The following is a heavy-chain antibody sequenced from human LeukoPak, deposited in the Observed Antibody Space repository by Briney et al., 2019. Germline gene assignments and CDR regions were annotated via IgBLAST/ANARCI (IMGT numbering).Heavy chain of an antibody. D-gene: IGHD1-26*01. CDR1: GFTFTSYS. CDR2: ISGGGTST. V-gene: IGHV3-23*01. Sequence: GGSLRLSCAASGFTFTSYSMNWVRQAPGKGLEWVSTISGGGTSTYYADSVKGRFTISRDNSKNTLYLQVNSLRAEDTAVYYCAKGGKWDVTPFDYWGQGTLVTVSS. CDR3: AKGGKWDVTPFDY. J-gene: IGHJ4*02.